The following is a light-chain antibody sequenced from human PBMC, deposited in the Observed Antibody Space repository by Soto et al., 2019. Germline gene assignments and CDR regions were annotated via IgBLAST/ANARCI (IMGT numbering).Light chain of an antibody. J-gene: IGKJ4*01. V-gene: IGKV3D-15*01. CDR1: QSVNIY. Sequence: EILLTRSTGTLSLSPWEIATLSCRASQSVNIYLAWYQQKPGQAPRLLIFGASSRATGIPARFSGSGSGTEFNLTISSLQSEDFAVYFCQQYDDWLRLTFGGGTKVDI. CDR3: QQYDDWLRLT. CDR2: GAS.